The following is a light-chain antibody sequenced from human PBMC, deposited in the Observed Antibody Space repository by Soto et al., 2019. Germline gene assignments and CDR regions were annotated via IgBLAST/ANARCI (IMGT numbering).Light chain of an antibody. V-gene: IGKV3-15*01. CDR1: QSVSSN. J-gene: IGKJ4*01. Sequence: EIVMTQSPATLSVSPGERATLSCRASQSVSSNLAWYQQKPGQAPRLLIYGASTRATGIPARFSGSGSGTEFTLTISSLQSEDFAVYYCQQYNNWPPLTFGGGTQGGY. CDR2: GAS. CDR3: QQYNNWPPLT.